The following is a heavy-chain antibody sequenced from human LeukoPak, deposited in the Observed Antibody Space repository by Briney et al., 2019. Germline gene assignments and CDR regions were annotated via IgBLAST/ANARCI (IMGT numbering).Heavy chain of an antibody. V-gene: IGHV3-66*01. Sequence: GGSLRLSCTASGFTVSSNYMTWVRQAPRKGLEWVSVIYSGGSTFYADSVKGRFTISRDNSKNTLYLQMNSLRAEDTAVYYCARLAMTTNLDYYFDFWGQGTLVTVSS. CDR2: IYSGGST. D-gene: IGHD4/OR15-4a*01. CDR1: GFTVSSNY. J-gene: IGHJ4*02. CDR3: ARLAMTTNLDYYFDF.